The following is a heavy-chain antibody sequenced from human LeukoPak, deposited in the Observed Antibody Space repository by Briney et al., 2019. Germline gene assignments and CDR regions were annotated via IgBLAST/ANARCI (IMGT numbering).Heavy chain of an antibody. CDR2: IYHSGTT. CDR3: ARVLASDSDYYYYGMDV. D-gene: IGHD2-15*01. Sequence: SETLSLTCTVSGGSISSFYWSWIRQPPGKGLEWIGYIYHSGTTYYNPALKSRVTISVDTSKNQFSLKLSSVTAADTAEYYCARVLASDSDYYYYGMDVWGQGTTVTVSS. CDR1: GGSISSFY. J-gene: IGHJ6*02. V-gene: IGHV4-59*01.